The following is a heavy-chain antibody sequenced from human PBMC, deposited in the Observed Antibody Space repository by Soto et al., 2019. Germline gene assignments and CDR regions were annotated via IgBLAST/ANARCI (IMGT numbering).Heavy chain of an antibody. CDR2: IYYSGST. D-gene: IGHD3-9*01. J-gene: IGHJ4*02. Sequence: TLSLTCTVSGGSISSSSYYWGWIRQPPGKGLEWIGSIYYSGSTYYNPSLKSRVTISVDTSKNQFSLKLSSVTAADTAVYYCARHATEPYYDILTGYSPCYFDYWGQGTLVTVSS. CDR1: GGSISSSSYY. CDR3: ARHATEPYYDILTGYSPCYFDY. V-gene: IGHV4-39*01.